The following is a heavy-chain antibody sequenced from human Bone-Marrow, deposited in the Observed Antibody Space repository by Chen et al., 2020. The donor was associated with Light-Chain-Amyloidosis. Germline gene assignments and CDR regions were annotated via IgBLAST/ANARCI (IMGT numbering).Heavy chain of an antibody. CDR1: GGYFNGFY. V-gene: IGHV4-34*01. D-gene: IGHD3-9*01. Sequence: QVQLQQWGAGLLTPLETLSLTCAVSGGYFNGFYWTWIRQTTGKGLEWIGEINHSGNINANPSLRSRVSMSVDTSQSQFSLKLTSVTAADTAVYYCARGAGRYFAIWGQGALVTVSS. J-gene: IGHJ4*02. CDR2: INHSGNI. CDR3: ARGAGRYFAI.